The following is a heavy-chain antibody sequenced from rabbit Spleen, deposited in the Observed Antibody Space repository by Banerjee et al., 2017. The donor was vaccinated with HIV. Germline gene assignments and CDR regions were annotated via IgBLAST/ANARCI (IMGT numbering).Heavy chain of an antibody. CDR2: IYAGSNGAT. CDR1: GFDFSSYYY. Sequence: QEQLVESGGGLVQPEGSLTLTCKASGFDFSSYYYMCWVRQAPGKGLEWIACIYAGSNGATYYASWAKGRFTVSKTSSTTVTLQMTSLTAADTATYFCARDLVSGVRYAFDLWGQGTLVTVS. V-gene: IGHV1S45*01. D-gene: IGHD4-1*01. J-gene: IGHJ4*01. CDR3: ARDLVSGVRYAFDL.